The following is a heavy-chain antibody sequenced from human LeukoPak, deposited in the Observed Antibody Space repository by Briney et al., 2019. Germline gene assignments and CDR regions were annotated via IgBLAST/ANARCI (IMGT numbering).Heavy chain of an antibody. CDR2: ISSSGSTI. V-gene: IGHV3-48*03. CDR1: GFTFSSYE. J-gene: IGHJ6*04. Sequence: GGPLRLSCAASGFTFSSYEMNWVRQAPGKGLEWVSYISSSGSTIYYADSVKGRFTISRDNAKNSLYLQMNSLRAEDTAVYNCAELGITMIGGVWGKGTTVTISS. CDR3: AELGITMIGGV. D-gene: IGHD3-10*02.